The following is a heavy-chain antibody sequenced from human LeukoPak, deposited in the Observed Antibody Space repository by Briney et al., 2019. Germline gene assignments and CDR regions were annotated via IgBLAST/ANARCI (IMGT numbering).Heavy chain of an antibody. CDR2: ITSDGGTT. CDR3: ARGGAPYFDWCFDY. CDR1: GFTFDDYT. Sequence: GGSLRLSCAASGFTFDDYTMHWVRQVPGKGLEWVSLITSDGGTTYYADSVKGRFTISRDNAKNSLYLQMNSLRAEDTAIYYCARGGAPYFDWCFDYWGQGTLVTVSS. J-gene: IGHJ4*02. V-gene: IGHV3-43*01. D-gene: IGHD3-9*01.